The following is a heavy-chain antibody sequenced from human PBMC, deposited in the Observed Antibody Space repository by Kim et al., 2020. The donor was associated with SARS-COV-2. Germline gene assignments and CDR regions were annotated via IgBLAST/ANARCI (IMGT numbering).Heavy chain of an antibody. CDR3: ARGHIVVVTAILNAFDI. J-gene: IGHJ3*02. V-gene: IGHV3-30*04. CDR2: ISYDGSNK. Sequence: GGSLRLSCAASGFTFSSYAMHWVRQAPGKGLEWVAVISYDGSNKYYADSVKGRFTISRDNSKNTLYLQMNSLRAEDTAVYYCARGHIVVVTAILNAFDI. CDR1: GFTFSSYA. D-gene: IGHD2-21*02.